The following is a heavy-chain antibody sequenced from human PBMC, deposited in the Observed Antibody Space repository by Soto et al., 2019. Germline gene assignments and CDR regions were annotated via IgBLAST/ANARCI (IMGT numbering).Heavy chain of an antibody. CDR2: ISSSGSTI. CDR1: GFTFSYYY. CDR3: ARDAHYYYYYYMDV. Sequence: GGSMILSCAASGFTFSYYYRSWIRQDPGKGLEWVSYISSSGSTIYYADSVKGRFTISRDNAKNSLYLQMNSLRAEDTAVYYCARDAHYYYYYYMDVWGKGTTVTVSS. J-gene: IGHJ6*03. V-gene: IGHV3-11*01.